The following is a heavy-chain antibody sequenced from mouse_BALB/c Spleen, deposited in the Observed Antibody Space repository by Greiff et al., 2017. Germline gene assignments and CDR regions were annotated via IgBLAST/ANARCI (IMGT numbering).Heavy chain of an antibody. CDR2: IRSKSNNYAT. J-gene: IGHJ2*01. CDR3: VRRDLDY. Sequence: EVQRVESGGGLVQPKGSLKLSCAASGFTFNTYAMNWVRQAPGKGLEWVARIRSKSNNYATYYADSVKDRFTISRDDSQSMLYLQMNNLKTEDTAMYYCVRRDLDYWGQGTTLTVSS. CDR1: GFTFNTYA. D-gene: IGHD3-3*01. V-gene: IGHV10-1*02.